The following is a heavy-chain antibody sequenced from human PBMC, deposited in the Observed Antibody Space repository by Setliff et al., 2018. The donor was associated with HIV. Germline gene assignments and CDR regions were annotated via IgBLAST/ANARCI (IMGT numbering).Heavy chain of an antibody. CDR1: GDSVSNYSAA. D-gene: IGHD5-12*01. CDR3: ARVHVAQYGYGFDY. J-gene: IGHJ4*02. CDR2: TFHRSKWDS. V-gene: IGHV6-1*01. Sequence: PSQTLSLTCAISGDSVSNYSAAWNWIRQSPSRGLEWLGRTFHRSKWDSDYAESVRSRITINPDTSKNQLSLQLHSVTPEDTAVYYCARVHVAQYGYGFDYWGQGILVTVSS.